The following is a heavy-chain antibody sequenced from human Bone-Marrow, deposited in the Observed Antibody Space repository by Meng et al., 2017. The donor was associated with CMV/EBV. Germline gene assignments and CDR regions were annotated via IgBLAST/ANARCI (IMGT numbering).Heavy chain of an antibody. J-gene: IGHJ4*02. CDR3: ARSGYCSGGSCYTFFFDS. D-gene: IGHD2-15*01. CDR1: FSNYA. V-gene: IGHV3-23*01. Sequence: FSNYAVNWVRQAPGKGLEWVSSIIDSGASTKYEESVKGRFTISRDNSKNILYLQIDSLRAEDTAVYYCARSGYCSGGSCYTFFFDSWGQGTLVTVSS. CDR2: IIDSGAST.